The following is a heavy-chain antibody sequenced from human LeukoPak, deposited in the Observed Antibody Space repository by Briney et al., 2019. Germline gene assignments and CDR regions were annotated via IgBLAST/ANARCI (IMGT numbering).Heavy chain of an antibody. V-gene: IGHV3-23*01. CDR2: ISGSGGST. D-gene: IGHD3-22*01. CDR1: GFTFSSYA. CDR3: AKDAGQYYYDSSGYYYPNYFDY. J-gene: IGHJ4*02. Sequence: GGSLRLSCAASGFTFSSYAMSWVRQAPGKGLEWVSAISGSGGSTYYADSVKGRFTISRDNSKNTLYLQMNSLRAEDTAVYYCAKDAGQYYYDSSGYYYPNYFDYWGQGTLVTVSS.